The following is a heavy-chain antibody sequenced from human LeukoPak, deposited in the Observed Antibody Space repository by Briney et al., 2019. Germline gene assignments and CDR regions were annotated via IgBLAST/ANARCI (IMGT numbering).Heavy chain of an antibody. D-gene: IGHD6-13*01. CDR3: ARTHIAAAGTGWFDP. CDR1: GYTFTSYG. CDR2: ISAYNGNT. V-gene: IGHV1-18*01. J-gene: IGHJ5*02. Sequence: ASVKVSCKASGYTFTSYGISWVRQAPGQGLEWMGWISAYNGNTNYAQKLQGRVTMTTDTSTSTAYMELRSLRFDDTAVYYCARTHIAAAGTGWFDPWGQGTLVTVSS.